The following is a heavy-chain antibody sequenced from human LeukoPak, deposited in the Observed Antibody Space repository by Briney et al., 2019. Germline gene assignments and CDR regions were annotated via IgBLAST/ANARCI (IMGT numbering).Heavy chain of an antibody. J-gene: IGHJ4*02. V-gene: IGHV3-64*01. CDR3: ARDFDY. CDR2: ISDNGGST. CDR1: GFTFSSYA. Sequence: GGSLRLSCAASGFTFSSYAMHWVRRAPGKGLEYVSAISDNGGSTYYASSVKGRFTISRDNSKNTLYLQMGSLRAEDMAVYYCARDFDYWGQGTLVTVSS.